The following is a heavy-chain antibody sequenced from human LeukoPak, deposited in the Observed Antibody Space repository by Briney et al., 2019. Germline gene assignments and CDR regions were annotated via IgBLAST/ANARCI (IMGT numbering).Heavy chain of an antibody. CDR1: GFTFSSYA. CDR3: ATGEPAAGSAY. D-gene: IGHD6-13*01. CDR2: ISGSGDKT. V-gene: IGHV3-23*01. Sequence: GGSLRLSCAASGFTFSSYAMSWVRQAPGKGLEWVSLISGSGDKTYYADSVKGRFTISRDNSKNTLYLQMNSLRAEDTAVYYCATGEPAAGSAYWGQGTLVTVSS. J-gene: IGHJ4*02.